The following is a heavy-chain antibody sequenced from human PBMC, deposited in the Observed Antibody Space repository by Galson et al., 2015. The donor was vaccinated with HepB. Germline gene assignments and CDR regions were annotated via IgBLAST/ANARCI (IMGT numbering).Heavy chain of an antibody. D-gene: IGHD1-1*01. CDR2: ISYNGGHN. CDR3: ARNAADWNDGRYNKNHFYMDV. J-gene: IGHJ6*03. Sequence: SLRLSCAASRFIFRNYGMHWVRQAPGKGLEWVAFISYNGGHNDCGHSVKGRFTISRDDSKNTLSLQMNSLTTEDTALYYCARNAADWNDGRYNKNHFYMDVWGKGTTVTV. CDR1: RFIFRNYG. V-gene: IGHV3-33*05.